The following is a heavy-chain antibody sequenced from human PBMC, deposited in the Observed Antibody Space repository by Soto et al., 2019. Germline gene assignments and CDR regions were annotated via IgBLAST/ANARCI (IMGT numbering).Heavy chain of an antibody. CDR1: GGSISIGGYF. CDR2: IYYNGTT. Sequence: PSETLSLTCTVSGGSISIGGYFWSWIRQHPGKGLEWIGYIYYNGTTSYNPSLKSRLHTSVDTSKNQFSLKLSSVTAADTAVYYCARGWGTNSYYKIFDIWGKGTRLTVS. V-gene: IGHV4-31*03. CDR3: ARGWGTNSYYKIFDI. J-gene: IGHJ3*02. D-gene: IGHD2-2*02.